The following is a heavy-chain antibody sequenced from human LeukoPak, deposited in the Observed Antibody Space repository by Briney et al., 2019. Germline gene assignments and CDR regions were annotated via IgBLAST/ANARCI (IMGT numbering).Heavy chain of an antibody. Sequence: SETLSLTCTVSGYSISSGYYWGWIRQPLGKGLEWIGSIYHSGSTYYNPSLKSRVTISVDTSKNQFSLKLSSVTAADTAVYYCARESKKGGGDYWGQGTLVTVSS. V-gene: IGHV4-38-2*02. J-gene: IGHJ4*02. CDR3: ARESKKGGGDY. D-gene: IGHD3-16*01. CDR1: GYSISSGYY. CDR2: IYHSGST.